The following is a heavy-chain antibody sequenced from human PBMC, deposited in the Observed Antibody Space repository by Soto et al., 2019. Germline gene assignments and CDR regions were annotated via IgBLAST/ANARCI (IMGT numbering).Heavy chain of an antibody. CDR2: ISSSSSYI. CDR1: GFTFSSYS. V-gene: IGHV3-21*01. CDR3: ARAPREAALSYCFDY. Sequence: GGSLRLSCAASGFTFSSYSMNWVRQAPGKGLEWVSSISSSSSYIYYADSVKGRFTISRDNAKNSLYLQMNSLRAEDTAVYYCARAPREAALSYCFDYWGQGTLVTVSS. J-gene: IGHJ4*02. D-gene: IGHD2-15*01.